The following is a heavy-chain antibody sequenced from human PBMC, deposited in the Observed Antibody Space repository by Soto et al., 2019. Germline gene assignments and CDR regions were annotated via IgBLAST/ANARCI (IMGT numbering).Heavy chain of an antibody. D-gene: IGHD2-2*01. CDR3: AKDDIVVVPAAMGLHY. Sequence: GGSLRLSCGASGFTFSRYAMSWVRQAPGKGLEWVSAISGSGGSTYYADSVKGRFTISRDNSKNTLYLQMNSLRAEDTAVYYCAKDDIVVVPAAMGLHYWGQGTLVTVSS. CDR2: ISGSGGST. CDR1: GFTFSRYA. J-gene: IGHJ4*02. V-gene: IGHV3-23*01.